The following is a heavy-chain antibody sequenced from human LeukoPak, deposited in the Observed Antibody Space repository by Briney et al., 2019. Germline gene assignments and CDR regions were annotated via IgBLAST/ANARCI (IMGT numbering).Heavy chain of an antibody. CDR3: VCLGLGGLSLD. J-gene: IGHJ4*02. CDR1: GFTFTNSY. V-gene: IGHV3/OR16-9*01. CDR2: ISGSGDDT. Sequence: PGGSLRLSCAASGFTFTNSYMTWVRQAPGKGLEWLSYISGSGDDTNYAGSVRGRFTISRDNAKNSLYLLMNSLRVEDTAVYYCVCLGLGGLSLDWGQGTLVTVSS. D-gene: IGHD3-16*01.